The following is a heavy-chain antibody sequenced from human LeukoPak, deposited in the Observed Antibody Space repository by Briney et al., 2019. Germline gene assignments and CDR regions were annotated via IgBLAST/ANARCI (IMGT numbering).Heavy chain of an antibody. CDR3: ARVPGMAVAGHDAFDI. Sequence: PSETLSLTCTVSGGSISSYYWSWIRQPPGKGLEWIGYIYYSGSTNYNPSLKSRVTISVDTSKNQFSLKLSSVTAADTAVYYCARVPGMAVAGHDAFDIWGQGTMVTVSS. J-gene: IGHJ3*02. D-gene: IGHD6-19*01. CDR2: IYYSGST. CDR1: GGSISSYY. V-gene: IGHV4-59*01.